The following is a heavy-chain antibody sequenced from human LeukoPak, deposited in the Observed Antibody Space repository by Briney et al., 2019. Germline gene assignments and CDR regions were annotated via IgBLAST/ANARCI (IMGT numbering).Heavy chain of an antibody. CDR3: ARVPPDSSGYLSIKI. J-gene: IGHJ3*02. V-gene: IGHV3-11*04. D-gene: IGHD3-22*01. CDR1: GFTFSDYY. Sequence: GGSLRLSCAASGFTFSDYYMSWIRQAPGKGLEWISYISSSGNTIYYADSVKGRFTISRDNAKNSLYLQMNSLRAEDTAVYYCARVPPDSSGYLSIKIWGQGTMVTVSS. CDR2: ISSSGNTI.